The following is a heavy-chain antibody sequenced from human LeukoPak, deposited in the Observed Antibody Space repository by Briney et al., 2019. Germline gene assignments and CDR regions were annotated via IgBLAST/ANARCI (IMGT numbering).Heavy chain of an antibody. Sequence: PSETLSLTCTVSGGSMNDYYWSWIRQPPGKGLEWIASFYYSGSTAYNPSLKSRATISLDTSKNQVSLNLNSVTAADTAVYYCARNGRDGSGYSSNWFDPWGQGTLVTVSP. CDR2: FYYSGST. D-gene: IGHD3-22*01. J-gene: IGHJ5*02. CDR3: ARNGRDGSGYSSNWFDP. CDR1: GGSMNDYY. V-gene: IGHV4-59*01.